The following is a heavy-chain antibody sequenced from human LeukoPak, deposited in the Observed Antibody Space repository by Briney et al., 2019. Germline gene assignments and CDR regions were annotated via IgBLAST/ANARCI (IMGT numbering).Heavy chain of an antibody. CDR2: ISNDGSDI. V-gene: IGHV3-74*01. D-gene: IGHD4-23*01. Sequence: GGSLRLSCAASGFTFTYYWMHWVRQAPGKGLVWVARISNDGSDIRHADSVKGRFTISRDNAKNTVYLQMNSLRAEDTAVYYCARDMDEDYSGNTLDYWGRGTLVTVSS. J-gene: IGHJ4*02. CDR1: GFTFTYYW. CDR3: ARDMDEDYSGNTLDY.